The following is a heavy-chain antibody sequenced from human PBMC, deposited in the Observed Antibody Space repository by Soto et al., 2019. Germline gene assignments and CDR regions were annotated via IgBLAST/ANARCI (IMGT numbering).Heavy chain of an antibody. V-gene: IGHV4-31*03. CDR3: ARVSDYDFWSGYYTWFDP. D-gene: IGHD3-3*01. J-gene: IGHJ5*02. Sequence: QVQLQESDPGLVKPSQTLSLTCTVSGGSISSGGYYWSWIRQHPGKGLEWIGYIYYSGSTYYNPSLKSRVTISVDTSKNQFSLKLSSVTAADTAVYYCARVSDYDFWSGYYTWFDPWGQGTLVTVSS. CDR1: GGSISSGGYY. CDR2: IYYSGST.